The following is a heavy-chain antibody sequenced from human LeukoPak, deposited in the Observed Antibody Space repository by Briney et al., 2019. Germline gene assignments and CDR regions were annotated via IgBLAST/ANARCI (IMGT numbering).Heavy chain of an antibody. CDR1: GFTFSNAW. J-gene: IGHJ5*02. CDR2: IKSKTDGGTT. CDR3: TTETSGYSSSWYYWFDP. D-gene: IGHD6-13*01. V-gene: IGHV3-15*01. Sequence: GGSLRLSCAASGFTFSNAWMSWVRQAPGKGLEWVGRIKSKTDGGTTDYAAPVKGRFTISRDDSKNALYLQMNSLETEDTAVYYCTTETSGYSSSWYYWFDPWGQGTLVTVSS.